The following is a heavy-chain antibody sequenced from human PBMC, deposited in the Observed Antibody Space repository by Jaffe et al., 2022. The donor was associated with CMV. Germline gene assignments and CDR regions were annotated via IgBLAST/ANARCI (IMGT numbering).Heavy chain of an antibody. Sequence: QVQLQQWGAGLLKPSETLSLTCAVYGGSFSGYYWSWIRQPPGKGLEWIGEINHSGSTNYNPSLKSRVTISVDTSKNQFSLKLSSVTAADTAVYYCASLGYYYDSSGYYYFDYWGQGTLVTVSS. V-gene: IGHV4-34*01. CDR2: INHSGST. CDR3: ASLGYYYDSSGYYYFDY. D-gene: IGHD3-22*01. CDR1: GGSFSGYY. J-gene: IGHJ4*02.